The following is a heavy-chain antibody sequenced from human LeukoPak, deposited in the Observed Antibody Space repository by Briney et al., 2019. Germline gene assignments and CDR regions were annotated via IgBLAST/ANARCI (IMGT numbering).Heavy chain of an antibody. CDR2: ISSSSSYI. V-gene: IGHV3-21*01. CDR1: GFTFSSYS. J-gene: IGHJ3*02. Sequence: PGGSLRLSCAASGFTFSSYSMNWVRQAPGKGLEWVSSISSSSSYIYYADSVKGRFTISRDNAKNSLYLQMNSLRAEDTAVYYCASGRGRYFDWFRDAFDIWGQGTMVTVSS. CDR3: ASGRGRYFDWFRDAFDI. D-gene: IGHD3-9*01.